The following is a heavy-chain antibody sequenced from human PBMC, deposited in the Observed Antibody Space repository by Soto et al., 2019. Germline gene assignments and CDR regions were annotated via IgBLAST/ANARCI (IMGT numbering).Heavy chain of an antibody. J-gene: IGHJ4*02. Sequence: TSETLSLTCAVYGGSFSGYYWSWIRQPPGKGLEWIGEINHSGSTNYNPSLKSRVTISVDTSKNQFSLKLSSVTAADTAVYYCAREKAGYSSGWYVYWGQGTLVTVSS. D-gene: IGHD6-19*01. V-gene: IGHV4-34*01. CDR3: AREKAGYSSGWYVY. CDR1: GGSFSGYY. CDR2: INHSGST.